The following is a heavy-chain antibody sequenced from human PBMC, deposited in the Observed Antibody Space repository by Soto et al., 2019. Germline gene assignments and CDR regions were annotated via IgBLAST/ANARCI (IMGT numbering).Heavy chain of an antibody. J-gene: IGHJ4*02. CDR1: GYTFTSYG. Sequence: QVQLVQSGAEVKKPGASVKVSCKASGYTFTSYGISWVRQAPGQGLEWMGWISAYNGNTNYAQKLKGRVTMTTDTTTSTAYIELMRLMSDDSAVYYCASDGYSTNFACWGQGTLVNVSS. V-gene: IGHV1-18*01. CDR2: ISAYNGNT. D-gene: IGHD6-13*01. CDR3: ASDGYSTNFAC.